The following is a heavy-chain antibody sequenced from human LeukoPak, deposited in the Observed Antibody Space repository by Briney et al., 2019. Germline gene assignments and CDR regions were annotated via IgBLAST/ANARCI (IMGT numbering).Heavy chain of an antibody. CDR2: ISWNSGSI. J-gene: IGHJ4*02. CDR1: GFTFDDYA. Sequence: QAGGSLRLSCAASGFTFDDYAMHWVRQAPGKGLEWVSGISWNSGSIGYADSVKGRFTISRDNAKNSLYLQMNSLRAEDTAVYYCARTGTTTYWGQGTLVTVSS. V-gene: IGHV3-9*01. D-gene: IGHD1-7*01. CDR3: ARTGTTTY.